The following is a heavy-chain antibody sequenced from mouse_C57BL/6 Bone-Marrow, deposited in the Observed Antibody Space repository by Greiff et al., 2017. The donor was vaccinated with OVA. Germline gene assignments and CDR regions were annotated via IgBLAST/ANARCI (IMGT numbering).Heavy chain of an antibody. Sequence: EVKLQQSGAELVRPGASVKLSCTASGFTIKDDYMHWVKQRPEQGLEWIGWIDPENGDTEYASKFQGKATITADTSSNTAYLQLSSLTSEDTAVYYCTTGGNYAMDYWGQGTSVTVSS. CDR1: GFTIKDDY. V-gene: IGHV14-4*01. CDR2: IDPENGDT. J-gene: IGHJ4*01. D-gene: IGHD1-1*02. CDR3: TTGGNYAMDY.